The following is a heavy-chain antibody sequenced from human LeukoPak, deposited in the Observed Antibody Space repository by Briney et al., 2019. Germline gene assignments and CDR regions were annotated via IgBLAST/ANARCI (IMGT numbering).Heavy chain of an antibody. CDR1: GYSFTSHW. CDR2: IDPSDSYT. CDR3: ARHYRYYYDSSDYYYGASGAFDI. D-gene: IGHD3-22*01. Sequence: GESLKISCKGSGYSFTSHWISWVRQMPGKGLEWMGRIDPSDSYTNYSPSFQGHVTISADKSISTAYLQWSSLKASDTAMYYCARHYRYYYDSSDYYYGASGAFDIWGQGTMVTVSS. V-gene: IGHV5-10-1*01. J-gene: IGHJ3*02.